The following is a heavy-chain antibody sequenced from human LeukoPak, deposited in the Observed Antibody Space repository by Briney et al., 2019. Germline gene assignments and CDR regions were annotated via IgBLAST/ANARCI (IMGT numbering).Heavy chain of an antibody. CDR2: IWYDGSNK. Sequence: GGSLRLSCAASGFTFSDYYMSWIRQAPGKGLEWVAVIWYDGSNKYYADSVKGRFTISRDNSKDTLYLQMNSLRAEDTAVYYCAKAAYYCSSTSCYSTQYAFDIWGQGTMVTVSS. D-gene: IGHD2-2*01. V-gene: IGHV3-33*06. CDR1: GFTFSDYY. CDR3: AKAAYYCSSTSCYSTQYAFDI. J-gene: IGHJ3*02.